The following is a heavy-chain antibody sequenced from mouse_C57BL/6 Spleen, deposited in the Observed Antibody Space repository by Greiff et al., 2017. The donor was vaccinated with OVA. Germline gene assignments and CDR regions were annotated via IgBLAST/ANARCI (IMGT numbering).Heavy chain of an antibody. CDR3: VRHVIRGYFDV. CDR1: GFSFNTYA. CDR2: IRSKSNNYAT. J-gene: IGHJ1*03. Sequence: EVQLVGSGGGLVQPKGSLKLSCAASGFSFNTYAMNWVRQPPGKGWEWVARIRSKSNNYATYYADSVKDRFTISRDDSESMLYLQMNNLKTEDTAMYYCVRHVIRGYFDVWGTGTTVTVSS. D-gene: IGHD1-1*01. V-gene: IGHV10-1*01.